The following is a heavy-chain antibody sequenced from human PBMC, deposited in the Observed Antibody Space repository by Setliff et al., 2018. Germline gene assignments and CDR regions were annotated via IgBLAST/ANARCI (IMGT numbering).Heavy chain of an antibody. CDR3: AREVLYYYGSGSYYYMDV. D-gene: IGHD3-10*01. CDR1: GGSISSHY. CDR2: IYYSGST. V-gene: IGHV4-59*11. Sequence: SETLSLTCTVSGGSISSHYWSWIRQPPGKGLEWIGYIYYSGSTNYNPSLKSRVTISVDTSKNQFYLKLSSVTAADTAVYYCAREVLYYYGSGSYYYMDVWGKGTTVTVSS. J-gene: IGHJ6*03.